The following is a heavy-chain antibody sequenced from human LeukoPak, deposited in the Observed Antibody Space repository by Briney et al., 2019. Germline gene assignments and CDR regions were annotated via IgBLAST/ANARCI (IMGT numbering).Heavy chain of an antibody. CDR2: ISAYNGNT. CDR1: GYTFTSYY. V-gene: IGHV1-18*04. D-gene: IGHD6-19*01. Sequence: GASVKVSCKASGYTFTSYYMHWVRQAPGQGLEWMGWISAYNGNTNYAQKLQGRVTMTTDTSTSTAYMELRSLRSDDTAVYYCARVEGIAVAGTSDFDYWGQGTLVTVSS. CDR3: ARVEGIAVAGTSDFDY. J-gene: IGHJ4*02.